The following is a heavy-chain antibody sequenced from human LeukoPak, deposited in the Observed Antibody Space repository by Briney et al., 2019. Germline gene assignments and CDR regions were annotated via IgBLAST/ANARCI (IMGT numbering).Heavy chain of an antibody. CDR3: ARDLAPCSSTSCYNYYYYGMDV. CDR2: IIPILGIA. J-gene: IGHJ6*02. CDR1: GYTFTSYD. D-gene: IGHD2-2*02. Sequence: ASVKVSRKASGYTFTSYDINWVRQAPGQGLEWMGRIIPILGIANYAQKFQGRVTITADKSTSTAYMELSSLRSEDTAVYYCARDLAPCSSTSCYNYYYYGMDVWGQGTTVTVSS. V-gene: IGHV1-69*04.